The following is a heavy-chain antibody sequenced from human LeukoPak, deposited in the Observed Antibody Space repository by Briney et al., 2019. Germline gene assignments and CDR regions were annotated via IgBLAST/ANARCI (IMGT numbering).Heavy chain of an antibody. V-gene: IGHV1-8*01. CDR3: TSSSNGAVSGEDY. CDR2: MNPNSGNT. CDR1: GYTFTSYD. Sequence: ASVKVSCKASGYTFTSYDINWVWQATGQGLDWMGWMNPNSGNTGYAQKFQGRVTMTRNTSISTAYMELSSLRSEDTAVYYCTSSSNGAVSGEDYWGQGTLVTVSS. J-gene: IGHJ4*02. D-gene: IGHD3-10*01.